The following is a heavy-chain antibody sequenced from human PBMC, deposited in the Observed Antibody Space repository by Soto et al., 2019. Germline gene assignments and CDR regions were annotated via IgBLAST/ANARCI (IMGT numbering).Heavy chain of an antibody. CDR3: AHLIVAVDFDY. D-gene: IGHD5-12*01. CDR2: IYWDDDK. Sequence: QITLKESGPPLVKPTQTLTLTCTFSGFSLSTSGVGVGWIRQPPGKALEWLALIYWDDDKRYSPSLKSRLTITKDTSKNQVVLTMTNMEPVDTATYSCAHLIVAVDFDYWGQGTLVTVSS. J-gene: IGHJ4*02. CDR1: GFSLSTSGVG. V-gene: IGHV2-5*02.